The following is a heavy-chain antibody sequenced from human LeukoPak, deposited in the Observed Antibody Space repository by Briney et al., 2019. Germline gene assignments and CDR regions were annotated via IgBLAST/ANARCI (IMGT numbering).Heavy chain of an antibody. CDR3: ARRGGSGSYFSNAFDI. CDR1: GGSISSYY. Sequence: SSETLSLTCIVSGGSISSYYWSWIRQPPGKGLEWIGFIYYSGSTNYNPSLKSRVTISVDTSKNQFSLKLSSVTAADTAVYYCARRGGSGSYFSNAFDIWGQGTMVTVSS. D-gene: IGHD3-10*01. J-gene: IGHJ3*02. V-gene: IGHV4-59*01. CDR2: IYYSGST.